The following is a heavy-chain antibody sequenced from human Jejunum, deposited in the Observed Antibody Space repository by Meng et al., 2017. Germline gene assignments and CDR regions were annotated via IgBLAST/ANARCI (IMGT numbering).Heavy chain of an antibody. J-gene: IGHJ4*02. CDR2: TYYDGST. V-gene: IGHV4-31*03. CDR3: VRGGFGYSVPFDY. D-gene: IGHD5/OR15-5a*01. CDR1: GASLSTGGYY. Sequence: QVQLQESGPGLVKPSQTLSPTCTVSGASLSTGGYYWGWIRQHPEKGLEWVGYTYYDGSTYSNPSLRSRPTISLDSSRSRISLKLTSVTAADTATYYCVRGGFGYSVPFDYWGQGILVTVSS.